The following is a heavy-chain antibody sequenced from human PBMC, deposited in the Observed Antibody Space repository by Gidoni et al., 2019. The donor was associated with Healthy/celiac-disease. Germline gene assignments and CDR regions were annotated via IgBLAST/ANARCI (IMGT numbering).Heavy chain of an antibody. D-gene: IGHD4-4*01. Sequence: EVQLLESGGGLIQTGGSLSLSCAASGFTFRSYAMSWVRQAPGEGLEWVSDISGSVGSTYNADSVKGRFTISRDNAKNTQYLQMSSLRAEDTAVYYCAKGGTVTTAFDFWGQGTMLTVSS. J-gene: IGHJ3*01. V-gene: IGHV3-23*01. CDR2: ISGSVGST. CDR1: GFTFRSYA. CDR3: AKGGTVTTAFDF.